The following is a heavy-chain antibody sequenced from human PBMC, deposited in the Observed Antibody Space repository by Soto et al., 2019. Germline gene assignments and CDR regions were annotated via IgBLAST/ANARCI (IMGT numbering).Heavy chain of an antibody. J-gene: IGHJ4*02. D-gene: IGHD5-12*01. CDR3: AKDRNRWLRFALGY. CDR1: GFTFSSYA. Sequence: EVQLLESGGGLVQPGGSLRLSCAASGFTFSSYAMSWVRQAPGKGLEWVSSITGSAGSTYYADSVKGRFTISRDNSKNTLYLQMNSLRAEDTAVYYCAKDRNRWLRFALGYWGKGTLVTVSS. CDR2: ITGSAGST. V-gene: IGHV3-23*01.